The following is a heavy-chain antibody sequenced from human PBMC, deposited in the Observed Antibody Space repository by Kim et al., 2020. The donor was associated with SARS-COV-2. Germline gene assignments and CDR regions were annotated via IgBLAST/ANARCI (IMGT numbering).Heavy chain of an antibody. J-gene: IGHJ4*02. CDR1: GGSINNYY. CDR3: ARRAGQLGTPFDY. D-gene: IGHD6-13*01. V-gene: IGHV4-59*08. CDR2: IDYTGST. Sequence: SETLSLTCIISGGSINNYYWGWIRQSPGKGLEWIGYIDYTGSTKYNPSLESRITMSVDTSKNQFSLELTSVTATDTAVYFCARRAGQLGTPFDYWGQGTL.